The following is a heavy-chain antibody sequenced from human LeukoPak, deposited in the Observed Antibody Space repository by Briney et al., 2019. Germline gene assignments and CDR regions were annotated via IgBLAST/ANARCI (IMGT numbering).Heavy chain of an antibody. D-gene: IGHD2-21*02. Sequence: SETLSLTCAVYGGSFSGYYWSWIRQPPGKGLEWIGEINHSGSTNYNPSLKSRVTISVDTSKNQFSLKLSSVTAADTAVYYCARICSSGSPWVTAIRYYYGMDVWGQGTTVTVSS. V-gene: IGHV4-34*01. CDR1: GGSFSGYY. CDR3: ARICSSGSPWVTAIRYYYGMDV. J-gene: IGHJ6*02. CDR2: INHSGST.